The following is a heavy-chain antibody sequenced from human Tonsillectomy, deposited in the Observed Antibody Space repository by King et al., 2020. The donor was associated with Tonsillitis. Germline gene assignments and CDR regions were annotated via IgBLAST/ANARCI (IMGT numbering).Heavy chain of an antibody. D-gene: IGHD3-3*01. V-gene: IGHV4-59*01. Sequence: QVQLQESGPGLVKPSETLSLTCTVSGGSINSYYWTWIRQPPGKGLEWIGYIYNSGSTNYNPSLKSRVTISEDTSNKQFSLKLSSVTAADTAVYYCARGGGGLRFVGGWYFDYWGQGTLVTVSS. CDR1: GGSINSYY. CDR3: ARGGGGLRFVGGWYFDY. J-gene: IGHJ4*02. CDR2: IYNSGST.